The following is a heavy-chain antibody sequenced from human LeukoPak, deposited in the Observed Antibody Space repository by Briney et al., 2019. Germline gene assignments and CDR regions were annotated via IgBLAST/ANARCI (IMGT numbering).Heavy chain of an antibody. D-gene: IGHD3-10*01. Sequence: ASVKVSCKASGYTFTSYDINWVRQATGQGREWMGWMNPNSGNTGYAQKFQGRVTITRNTSISTAYMELSSLRSEDTAVYYCARGSGIMMREAFDIWGQGTMVTVSS. CDR2: MNPNSGNT. CDR3: ARGSGIMMREAFDI. V-gene: IGHV1-8*03. J-gene: IGHJ3*02. CDR1: GYTFTSYD.